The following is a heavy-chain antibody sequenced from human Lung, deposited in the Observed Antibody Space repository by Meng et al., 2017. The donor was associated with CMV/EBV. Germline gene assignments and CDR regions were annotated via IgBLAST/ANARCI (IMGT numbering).Heavy chain of an antibody. CDR3: AKDDPVVAK. J-gene: IGHJ4*02. V-gene: IGHV3-30*02. Sequence: GGSXRLSCAASGFSFTEYGMHWVRQTPDKGLEWVAFIRMDESDKFYGDSVKGRFTISRDRSRKSLYLQMNSLRTDDTAVYYCAKDDPVVAKWGQGKLVTVSS. D-gene: IGHD4-23*01. CDR2: IRMDESDK. CDR1: GFSFTEYG.